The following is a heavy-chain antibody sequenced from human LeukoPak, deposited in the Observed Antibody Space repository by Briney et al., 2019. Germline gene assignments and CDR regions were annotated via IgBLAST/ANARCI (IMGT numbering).Heavy chain of an antibody. Sequence: GASVKVSCKASGYTFTSYDINWVRQATGQGLEWMGWMNPNSGNTGYAQKFQGRVTMTRNTSISTAYMEPSSLRSEDTAVYYCARSGRLLLWFGELLSGAPYFDYWGQGTLVTVSS. CDR1: GYTFTSYD. V-gene: IGHV1-8*01. J-gene: IGHJ4*02. D-gene: IGHD3-10*01. CDR2: MNPNSGNT. CDR3: ARSGRLLLWFGELLSGAPYFDY.